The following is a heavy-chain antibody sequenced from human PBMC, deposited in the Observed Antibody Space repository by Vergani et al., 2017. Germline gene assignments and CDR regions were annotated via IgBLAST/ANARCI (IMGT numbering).Heavy chain of an antibody. CDR1: GFTFSSYA. J-gene: IGHJ4*02. Sequence: EVQLLESGGGLVQPGGSLRLSCAASGFTFSSYAMSWVRQAPGKGLEWVSAISGSGGSTYYADSVKGRFTISRDNSKNTLYLQMNSLRAEDTAVYYCAEDPYCGGDCYSDRPDYWGQGTLVTVSS. CDR3: AEDPYCGGDCYSDRPDY. CDR2: ISGSGGST. V-gene: IGHV3-23*01. D-gene: IGHD2-21*02.